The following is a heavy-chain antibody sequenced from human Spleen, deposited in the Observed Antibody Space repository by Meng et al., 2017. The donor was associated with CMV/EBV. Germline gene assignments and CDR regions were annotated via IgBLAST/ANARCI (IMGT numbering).Heavy chain of an antibody. Sequence: GESLKISCAASGFTFSSYGMHWVRQAPGKGLEWVAFIRYDGSNNYYADSVKGRFTISRDNSKNTLYLQMNSLRAGDTAVYYCVKGAGWTFDYWGQGTLVTVSS. CDR1: GFTFSSYG. D-gene: IGHD1-14*01. J-gene: IGHJ4*02. CDR3: VKGAGWTFDY. V-gene: IGHV3-30*02. CDR2: IRYDGSNN.